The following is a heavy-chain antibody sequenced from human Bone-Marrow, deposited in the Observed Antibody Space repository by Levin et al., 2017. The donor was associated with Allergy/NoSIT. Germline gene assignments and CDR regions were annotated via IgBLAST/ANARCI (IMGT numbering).Heavy chain of an antibody. CDR2: ISYDGSNK. CDR3: AKDMSGWYPHHYYYYGMDV. Sequence: GGSLRLSCAASGFTFSSYGMHWVRQAPGKGLEWVAVISYDGSNKYYADSVKGRFTISRDNSKNTLYLQMNSLRAEDTAVYYCAKDMSGWYPHHYYYYGMDVWGQGTTVTVSS. D-gene: IGHD6-19*01. CDR1: GFTFSSYG. V-gene: IGHV3-30*18. J-gene: IGHJ6*02.